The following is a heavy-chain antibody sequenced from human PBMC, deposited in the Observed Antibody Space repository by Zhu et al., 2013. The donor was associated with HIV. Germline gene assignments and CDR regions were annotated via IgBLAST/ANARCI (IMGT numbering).Heavy chain of an antibody. D-gene: IGHD2-21*02. J-gene: IGHJ3*01. V-gene: IGHV1-69*01. CDR3: ARDPPLDRPYNYPADRYLLSFLFIL. Sequence: QVQLVQSGTEVTMPGSSVRVSCKTSGGSFNTYAFSWVRQAAHGGLEWMGGIIPFFGTANYARNFQGRVTITADEPTKTVYMEVGYLRSGDTALYFCARDPPLDRPYNYPADRYLLSFLFILWGQGTIGHRL. CDR1: GGSFNTYA. CDR2: IIPFFGTA.